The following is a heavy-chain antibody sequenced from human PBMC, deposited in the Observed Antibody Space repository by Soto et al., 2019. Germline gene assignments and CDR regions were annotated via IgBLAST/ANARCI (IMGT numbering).Heavy chain of an antibody. V-gene: IGHV3-30-3*01. CDR2: ISYDGSNK. CDR3: AREEFLEWLLYQAAYYYGMDV. Sequence: GGSLRLSCAASGFTFSSYAMHWVRQAPGKGLEWVAVISYDGSNKYYADSVKGRFTISRDNSKNTLYLQMNSLRAEDTAVYYCAREEFLEWLLYQAAYYYGMDVWGQGTTVTVSS. J-gene: IGHJ6*02. D-gene: IGHD3-3*01. CDR1: GFTFSSYA.